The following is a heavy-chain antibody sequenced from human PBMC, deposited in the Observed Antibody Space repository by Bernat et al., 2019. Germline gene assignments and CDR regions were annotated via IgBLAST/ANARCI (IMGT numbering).Heavy chain of an antibody. D-gene: IGHD6-19*01. CDR2: ISGKSVYK. Sequence: EVQMVESGGGLVKPGGSLRLSCEASGFVFSDYAMHWVRQAPGKGLEWISFISGKSVYKYYAESVKGRFTISRDDDKNTLFLEMNVLRVEDTGFYYCARAGEYSSGWSDHWGQGALVTVSS. V-gene: IGHV3-21*02. CDR1: GFVFSDYA. J-gene: IGHJ4*02. CDR3: ARAGEYSSGWSDH.